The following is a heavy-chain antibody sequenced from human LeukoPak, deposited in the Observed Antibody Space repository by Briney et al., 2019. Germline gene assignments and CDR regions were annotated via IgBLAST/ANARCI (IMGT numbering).Heavy chain of an antibody. CDR2: IKSDGIAT. CDR3: ARGEPTIFDY. V-gene: IGHV3-74*01. Sequence: PGGSLRLSCVASGFTFSSYLMHWVRQAPGKGRVWVSRIKSDGIATSYEDSVKGRFTISKDNAKNTLYLQMNSLRAEDTAVYYCARGEPTIFDYWGQGTLVTVSS. CDR1: GFTFSSYL. D-gene: IGHD5-24*01. J-gene: IGHJ4*02.